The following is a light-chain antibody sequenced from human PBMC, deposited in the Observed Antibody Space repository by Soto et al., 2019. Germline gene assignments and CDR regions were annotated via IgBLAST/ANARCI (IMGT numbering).Light chain of an antibody. CDR2: DAS. CDR3: QQYNNWLWT. V-gene: IGKV3-11*01. Sequence: EVVLTQSPATLSLSPGEKATLSCRASQDINTYLGWYQQKPGQPPRLLIYDASNRASGIPARFSGSGSGTEFTLTISSLQSEDFAVYYCQQYNNWLWTFGQGTKVE. J-gene: IGKJ1*01. CDR1: QDINTY.